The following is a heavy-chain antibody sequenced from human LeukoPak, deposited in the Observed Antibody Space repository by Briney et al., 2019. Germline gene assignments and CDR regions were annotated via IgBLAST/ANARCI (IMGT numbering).Heavy chain of an antibody. V-gene: IGHV3-9*01. CDR1: GFSFDDYA. J-gene: IGHJ4*02. CDR3: ARDGYDILTGYYTYYFDY. Sequence: GGSLRLSCAASGFSFDDYAMYWVRQPPGKGLEWVSGISWNSGSIGYADSVKGRFTISRDNAKNSLYLQMNSLRAEDTAVYYCARDGYDILTGYYTYYFDYWGQGTLVTVSS. D-gene: IGHD3-9*01. CDR2: ISWNSGSI.